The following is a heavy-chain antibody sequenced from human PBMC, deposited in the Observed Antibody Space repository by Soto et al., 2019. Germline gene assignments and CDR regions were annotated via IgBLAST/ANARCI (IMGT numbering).Heavy chain of an antibody. J-gene: IGHJ4*02. CDR2: IRSKAYGGTT. D-gene: IGHD3-22*01. Sequence: GGSLILSCTAPGFTFVDYAMSWFRQAPGKGLEWVGFIRSKAYGGTTEYAASVKGRFTISRDDSRNTLYLQMNGLRVEDTAVYYCAGTRPGLILDSTFRDYYFEYWGQGT. V-gene: IGHV3-49*03. CDR3: AGTRPGLILDSTFRDYYFEY. CDR1: GFTFVDYA.